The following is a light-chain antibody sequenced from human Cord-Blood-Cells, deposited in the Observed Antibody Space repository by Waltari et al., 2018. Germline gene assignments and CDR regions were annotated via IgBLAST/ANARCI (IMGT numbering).Light chain of an antibody. CDR2: WAS. CDR3: QQYYSTPWT. V-gene: IGKV4-1*01. J-gene: IGKJ1*01. Sequence: DIVMTQSPDSLAVPLGARATINCKSSQSVLYSSNNKNYFAWYQQKPGQPPKLLIYWASTRESGVPDRFSGSGSGTDFTLTISSLQAEDVAVYYCQQYYSTPWTFGQGTKVEIK. CDR1: QSVLYSSNNKNY.